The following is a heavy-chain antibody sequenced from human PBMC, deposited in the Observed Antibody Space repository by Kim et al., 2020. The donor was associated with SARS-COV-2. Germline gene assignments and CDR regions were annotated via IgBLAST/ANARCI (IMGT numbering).Heavy chain of an antibody. CDR1: GGSISSKGYY. V-gene: IGHV4-39*01. D-gene: IGHD3-16*01. CDR2: VYFSGTT. J-gene: IGHJ5*01. CDR3: ARQRFSQVQLGGGGWF. Sequence: SETLSLTCTVSGGSISSKGYYWAWIRQPPGKGLECIGTVYFSGTTYYNPSLKSRVTISVDTSKNHFYLNLTSVTAADTAVYYCARQRFSQVQLGGGGWF.